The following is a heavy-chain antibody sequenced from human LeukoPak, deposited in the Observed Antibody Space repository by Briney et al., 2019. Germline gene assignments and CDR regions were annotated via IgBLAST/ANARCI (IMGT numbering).Heavy chain of an antibody. CDR3: AKVPHSWGLFDS. D-gene: IGHD3-16*01. Sequence: PGGSLRLSCAASGFTFSSYAMSWVRQAPGKGLEWMAFIRDNGSTRYYADSVKGRFTVSRDNSKNTLYLQMDSLRTEDTAVYFCAKVPHSWGLFDSWGQGTLVTVSS. CDR2: IRDNGSTR. V-gene: IGHV3-30*02. CDR1: GFTFSSYA. J-gene: IGHJ4*02.